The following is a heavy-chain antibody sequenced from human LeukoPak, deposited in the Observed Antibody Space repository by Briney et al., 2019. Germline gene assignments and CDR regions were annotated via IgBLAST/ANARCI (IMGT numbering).Heavy chain of an antibody. CDR1: GFPFSSYG. Sequence: GGSLRLSCAASGFPFSSYGMHWVRQAPGKGLEWVAVISHDGSKKYYADSVKGRFTISRDNSKNTLYLQMNSLRDEDTAVYYCAKDPYSGSFEYFQHWGQGTLVTVPS. D-gene: IGHD1-26*01. J-gene: IGHJ1*01. CDR2: ISHDGSKK. CDR3: AKDPYSGSFEYFQH. V-gene: IGHV3-30*18.